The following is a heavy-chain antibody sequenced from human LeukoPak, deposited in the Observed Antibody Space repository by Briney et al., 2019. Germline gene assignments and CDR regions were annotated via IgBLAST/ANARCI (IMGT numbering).Heavy chain of an antibody. CDR2: IYYSGST. CDR1: GGSISSYY. Sequence: KTSETLSLTCTVSGGSISSYYWSWIRQPPGKGLEWIGYIYYSGSTNYNPSLKSRVTISVDTSKNQFSLKLSSVTAADTAVYYCASRSVLRYFDWGHAFDIWGQGTMVTVSS. J-gene: IGHJ3*02. V-gene: IGHV4-59*01. CDR3: ASRSVLRYFDWGHAFDI. D-gene: IGHD3-9*01.